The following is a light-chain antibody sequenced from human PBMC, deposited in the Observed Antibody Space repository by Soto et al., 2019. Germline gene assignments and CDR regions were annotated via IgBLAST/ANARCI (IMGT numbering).Light chain of an antibody. Sequence: EIVFTPSPGTPSLSPGERATLSCWASQSVSNNYLAWYQQKPGRAPRLLIHDAFMRATGIPDRFSGSGSGTDFTLTIARLEPEDFAVYYCQQYGDSPRTFGQGTRLEIK. CDR2: DAF. V-gene: IGKV3-20*01. J-gene: IGKJ5*01. CDR1: QSVSNNY. CDR3: QQYGDSPRT.